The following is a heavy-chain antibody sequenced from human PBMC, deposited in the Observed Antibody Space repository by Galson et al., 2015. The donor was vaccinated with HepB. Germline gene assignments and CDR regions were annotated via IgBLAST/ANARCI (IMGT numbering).Heavy chain of an antibody. D-gene: IGHD2-15*01. J-gene: IGHJ5*02. CDR2: ISPYNRDT. CDR3: ARGAFVAVVGAVQNNWFDP. Sequence: SVKVSCKASGYTFSSYSITWVRQAPGQGLEWVGWISPYNRDTNYARKLQGRVTMTTDTSTNTAYMELRSLRSDDTAVYYCARGAFVAVVGAVQNNWFDPWGQGTLVTVSS. CDR1: GYTFSSYS. V-gene: IGHV1-18*01.